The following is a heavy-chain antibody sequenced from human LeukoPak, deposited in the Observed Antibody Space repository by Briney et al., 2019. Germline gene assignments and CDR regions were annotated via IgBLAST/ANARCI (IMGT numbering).Heavy chain of an antibody. CDR3: AKVRDTRDWYKDAFDI. CDR2: ITGTGGHT. CDR1: GFTFSSYA. Sequence: KSGGSLRPSCAASGFTFSSYAMSWVRQAPGKGLEWVSAITGTGGHTYYAASVEGRFTVSRDNSKNTLYLQMSSLRAEDTAMYYCAKVRDTRDWYKDAFDIWGQGTRVTVSS. J-gene: IGHJ3*02. V-gene: IGHV3-23*01. D-gene: IGHD3/OR15-3a*01.